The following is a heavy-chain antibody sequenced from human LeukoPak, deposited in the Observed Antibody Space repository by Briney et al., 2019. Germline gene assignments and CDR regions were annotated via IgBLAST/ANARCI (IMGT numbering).Heavy chain of an antibody. CDR1: GFTFSNAW. V-gene: IGHV3-15*01. CDR3: TTVRRGYSGYVDY. CDR2: IKSKTDGGTT. J-gene: IGHJ4*02. D-gene: IGHD5-12*01. Sequence: GGSLRLSCAASGFTFSNAWMSWVRQAPGKGLEWVGRIKSKTDGGTTDYAAPVKGRFTISRDDSKNTLYLQMNSLKTEDTAVYYRTTVRRGYSGYVDYWGQGTLVTVSS.